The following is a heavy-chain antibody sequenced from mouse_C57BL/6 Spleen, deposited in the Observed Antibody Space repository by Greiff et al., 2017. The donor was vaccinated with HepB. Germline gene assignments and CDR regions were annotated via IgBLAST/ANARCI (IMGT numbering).Heavy chain of an antibody. CDR1: GYTFTDYY. Sequence: EVQLQQSGPELVKPGASVKISCKASGYTFTDYYMNWVKQSNGKSLEWMGDINPNNGGTSYNQKFKGKATLTVDKSSSTAYMELRSMTSEDSAVYYCARYSNNGGFFAYWSQGTLVTVSA. D-gene: IGHD2-5*01. J-gene: IGHJ3*01. V-gene: IGHV1-26*01. CDR2: INPNNGGT. CDR3: ARYSNNGGFFAY.